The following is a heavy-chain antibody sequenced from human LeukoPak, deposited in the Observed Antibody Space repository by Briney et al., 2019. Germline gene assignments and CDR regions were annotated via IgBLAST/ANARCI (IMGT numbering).Heavy chain of an antibody. J-gene: IGHJ4*02. Sequence: GGSLRLSCAASGFTFDDYAMHWVRQAPGKGLEWVSGITWNSGSKGYADSVKGRFTISRDNAKNSLYLQMNSLRAEDMALYYCVKDRGGYYYDSSGYFDYWGQGTLVTVSS. CDR3: VKDRGGYYYDSSGYFDY. V-gene: IGHV3-9*03. D-gene: IGHD3-22*01. CDR2: ITWNSGSK. CDR1: GFTFDDYA.